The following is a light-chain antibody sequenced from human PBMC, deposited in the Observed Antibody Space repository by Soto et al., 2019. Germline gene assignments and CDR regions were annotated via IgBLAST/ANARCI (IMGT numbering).Light chain of an antibody. CDR2: DVS. CDR3: CSYTSSGTWV. Sequence: QSVLTQPASVSGSPGQSITISCTGTSSDVGGYDYVSWYQQHPGIAPKLMIYDVSNLPSGVSSRFSGSKSGKTASLTISGRQAEDEADYYCCSYTSSGTWVFGGGTKLTVL. V-gene: IGLV2-14*01. J-gene: IGLJ3*02. CDR1: SSDVGGYDY.